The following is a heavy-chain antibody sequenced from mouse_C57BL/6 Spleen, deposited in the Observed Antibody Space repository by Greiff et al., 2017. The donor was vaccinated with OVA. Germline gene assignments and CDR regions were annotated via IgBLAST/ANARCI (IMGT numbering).Heavy chain of an antibody. CDR3: AREVTGFAY. Sequence: QVQLQQSGPELVKPGASVKISCKASGYAFSSSWMNWVKQRPGKGLEWIGRIYPGDGDTNYNGKFKGKATLTADKSSSTAYMQLSSLTSEDSAVYFCAREVTGFAYWGQGTLVTVSA. D-gene: IGHD2-5*01. J-gene: IGHJ3*01. CDR1: GYAFSSSW. V-gene: IGHV1-82*01. CDR2: IYPGDGDT.